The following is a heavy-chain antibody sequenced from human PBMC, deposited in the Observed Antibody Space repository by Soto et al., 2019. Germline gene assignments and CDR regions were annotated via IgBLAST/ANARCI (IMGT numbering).Heavy chain of an antibody. CDR2: IIPILGIA. Sequence: QVQLVQSGAEVKKPGSSVKVSCKASGGTFSSYTISWVRQAPGQGLEWMGRIIPILGIANYAQKFQGRVTITAAKSTSTAYMELSSLRSEDTAVYYCASDGYYDYYGMDVWGQGTTVTVSS. CDR1: GGTFSSYT. CDR3: ASDGYYDYYGMDV. V-gene: IGHV1-69*02. J-gene: IGHJ6*02.